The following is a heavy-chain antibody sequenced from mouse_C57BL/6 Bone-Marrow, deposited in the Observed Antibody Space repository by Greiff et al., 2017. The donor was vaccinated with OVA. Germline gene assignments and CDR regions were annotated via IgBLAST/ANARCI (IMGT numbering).Heavy chain of an antibody. J-gene: IGHJ4*01. D-gene: IGHD2-5*01. CDR3: ARRSNSYYYAMDY. Sequence: QVQLQQPGAELVRPGTSVKLSCKASGYTFTSYWMHWVKQRPGQGLEWIGVIDPSDSYTNYNQKFKGKATLTVDTSSSTAYMQLSSLTSEDSAVYYCARRSNSYYYAMDYWGQGTSVTVSS. CDR2: IDPSDSYT. V-gene: IGHV1-59*01. CDR1: GYTFTSYW.